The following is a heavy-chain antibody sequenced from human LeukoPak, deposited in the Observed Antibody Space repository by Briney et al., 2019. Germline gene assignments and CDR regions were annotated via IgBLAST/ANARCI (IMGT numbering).Heavy chain of an antibody. CDR3: TRRSAD. J-gene: IGHJ4*02. CDR1: GFTFSSYW. V-gene: IGHV3-7*03. Sequence: GGSLRLSCAASGFTFSSYWMNWVRQAPGKGLEWVANIKEDGSVKNYVDSVKGRFTISRDNVKNSLYPQMNSLRVEDTAVYYCTRRSADWGQGTLVTVSS. CDR2: IKEDGSVK.